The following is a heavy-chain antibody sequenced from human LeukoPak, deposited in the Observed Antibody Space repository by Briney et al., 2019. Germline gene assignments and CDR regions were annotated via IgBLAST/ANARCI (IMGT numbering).Heavy chain of an antibody. D-gene: IGHD3-10*01. CDR3: ARLDYFGSGLYYYMDV. CDR1: GGTFSSYA. Sequence: ASVKVSCKASGGTFSSYAISWVRQAPGQGLEWMGGIIPIFGTANYAQKFQGRVTITADESTSTAYMELSSLRSEDTAVYYCARLDYFGSGLYYYMDVWGKGTTVTISS. CDR2: IIPIFGTA. J-gene: IGHJ6*03. V-gene: IGHV1-69*13.